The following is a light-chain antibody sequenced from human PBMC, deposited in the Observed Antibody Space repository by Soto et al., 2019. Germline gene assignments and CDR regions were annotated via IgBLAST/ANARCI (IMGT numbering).Light chain of an antibody. CDR2: DVA. CDR1: SSDVGGSNF. V-gene: IGLV2-14*03. J-gene: IGLJ1*01. Sequence: QSLLTQPAAVSDSPGQSITISCTGTSSDVGGSNFVSWYQQHPGKPPKLIIYDVANRPSGVSNRFSGSKSGSTASLIISRLQTEDEADYYCVSYTSSTTSVFGTGTKVTVL. CDR3: VSYTSSTTSV.